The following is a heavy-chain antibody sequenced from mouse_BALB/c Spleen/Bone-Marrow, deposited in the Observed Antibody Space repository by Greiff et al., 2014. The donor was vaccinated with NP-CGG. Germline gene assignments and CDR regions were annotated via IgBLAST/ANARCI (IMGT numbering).Heavy chain of an antibody. J-gene: IGHJ3*01. Sequence: VQLQQSGAELARPGASVKLPCKASGYTFSSYWMQWVKQRPGQGLEWIGSIYPGDGDTRYTQKFKGKATLTADKSSSTAYMQLSSLASEDSAVYYRARGAYYRYDGFAYWGQGTLVTVSA. D-gene: IGHD2-14*01. CDR1: GYTFSSYW. V-gene: IGHV1-87*01. CDR3: ARGAYYRYDGFAY. CDR2: IYPGDGDT.